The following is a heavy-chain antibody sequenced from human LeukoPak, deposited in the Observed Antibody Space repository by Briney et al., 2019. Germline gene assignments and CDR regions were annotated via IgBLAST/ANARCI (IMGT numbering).Heavy chain of an antibody. CDR1: DYTFTSYG. Sequence: ASVKVSCKASDYTFTSYGISWVRQAPGQGLEWMGWISAYNGNTNYAQKLQGRVTMTTDTSTSTAYMELRSLRSDDTAVYYCARDDCGGDCYADAFDIWGQGTMVTVSS. D-gene: IGHD2-21*02. J-gene: IGHJ3*02. V-gene: IGHV1-18*01. CDR3: ARDDCGGDCYADAFDI. CDR2: ISAYNGNT.